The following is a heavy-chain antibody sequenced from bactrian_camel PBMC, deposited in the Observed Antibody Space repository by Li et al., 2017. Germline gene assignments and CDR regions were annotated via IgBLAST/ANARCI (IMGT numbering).Heavy chain of an antibody. V-gene: IGHV3S55*01. CDR2: INGFGRT. CDR1: GFNLADAD. D-gene: IGHD3*01. CDR3: AAGLRLITRCRYDY. J-gene: IGHJ4*01. Sequence: HVQLVESGGGLAQPGGSLKLSCAATGFNLADADMGWYRKTAGPEIELVSAINGFGRTYYKDAVKGRFAISQDNVQNTLYLQMNSLKTEGTAMYYCAAGLRLITRCRYDYWGQGTQVTGS.